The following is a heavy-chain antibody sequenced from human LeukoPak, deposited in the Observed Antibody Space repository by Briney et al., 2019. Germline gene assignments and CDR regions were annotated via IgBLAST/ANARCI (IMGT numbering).Heavy chain of an antibody. CDR3: ASNSGYDSFGFDY. CDR2: IKQDGSEK. J-gene: IGHJ4*02. D-gene: IGHD5-12*01. CDR1: GFTFSSYW. V-gene: IGHV3-7*01. Sequence: GGSLRLSCAASGFTFSSYWMSWVRQAPGKGLEWVANIKQDGSEKYYVDSVKGRFTISRDNAKNSLYLQMNSLRAEDTAVYYRASNSGYDSFGFDYWGQGTLVTVSS.